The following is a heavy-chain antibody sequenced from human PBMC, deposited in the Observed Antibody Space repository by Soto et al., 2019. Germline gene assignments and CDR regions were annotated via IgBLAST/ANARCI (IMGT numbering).Heavy chain of an antibody. V-gene: IGHV3-30-3*01. Sequence: LRLSCAASGFTFRSYAMHWVRQAPGKGLEWVAVISYDGSNKYYADSVKGRFTISRDNSKNTLYLQMNSLRAEDTAVYYCAREFGDIVVVVAAAQALDYWGQGTLVTVS. J-gene: IGHJ4*02. CDR1: GFTFRSYA. D-gene: IGHD2-15*01. CDR2: ISYDGSNK. CDR3: AREFGDIVVVVAAAQALDY.